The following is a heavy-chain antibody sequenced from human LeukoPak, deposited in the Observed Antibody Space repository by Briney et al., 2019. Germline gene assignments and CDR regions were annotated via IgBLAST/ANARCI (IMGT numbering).Heavy chain of an antibody. CDR3: ARVHYDILFGIYYGMDV. V-gene: IGHV4-39*01. Sequence: SETLSHACTVSGGSISSSIYYWGWIRQPPGKGLEWIGSIYYSGSTYYNPSLKSRVTISVDTSKNQFSLKLSSVTAADTAVYYCARVHYDILFGIYYGMDVWGQGTTVTVSS. CDR1: GGSISSSIYY. CDR2: IYYSGST. D-gene: IGHD3-9*01. J-gene: IGHJ6*02.